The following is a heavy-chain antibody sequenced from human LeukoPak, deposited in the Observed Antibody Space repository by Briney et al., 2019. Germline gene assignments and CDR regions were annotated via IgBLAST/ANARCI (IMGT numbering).Heavy chain of an antibody. D-gene: IGHD3-10*01. CDR1: GFTFSSYG. V-gene: IGHV3-33*01. CDR3: ARDLGGGSGSYNVDY. Sequence: GRSLRLSCAASGFTFSSYGMHWVRQAPGKGLEWVAVIWYDGSNKYYADSVKGRFTSSRDNSKNTLYLQMNSLRAEDTAVYYCARDLGGGSGSYNVDYWGQGTLVTVYS. CDR2: IWYDGSNK. J-gene: IGHJ4*02.